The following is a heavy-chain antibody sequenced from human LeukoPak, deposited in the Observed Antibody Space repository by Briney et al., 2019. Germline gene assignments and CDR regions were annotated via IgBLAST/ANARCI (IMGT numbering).Heavy chain of an antibody. CDR3: ARGNTAMDYFDY. CDR1: GGSISSYY. J-gene: IGHJ4*02. Sequence: SETLSLTCTVSGGSISSYYWSWIRQPAGKGLEWIGRIYTSGSTNYGPSLKSRVTMSVDTSKNQFSLKLSSVTAADTAVYYCARGNTAMDYFDYWGQGTLVTVSS. D-gene: IGHD5-18*01. CDR2: IYTSGST. V-gene: IGHV4-4*07.